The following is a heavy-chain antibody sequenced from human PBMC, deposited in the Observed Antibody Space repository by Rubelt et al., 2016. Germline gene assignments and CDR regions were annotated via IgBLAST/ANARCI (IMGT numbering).Heavy chain of an antibody. Sequence: QVQLVQSGAEVKKPGASVKVSCKASGYTFTGYYMHWVRQAPGQGLEWMGRINPNSGGTNYAQKCQGRVTRTRDRALSTAYMELSRLGADDTAVYYCAGGVGTACDPWGQGTLVTVSS. CDR2: INPNSGGT. J-gene: IGHJ5*02. D-gene: IGHD1-1*01. CDR1: GYTFTGYY. V-gene: IGHV1-2*06. CDR3: AGGVGTACDP.